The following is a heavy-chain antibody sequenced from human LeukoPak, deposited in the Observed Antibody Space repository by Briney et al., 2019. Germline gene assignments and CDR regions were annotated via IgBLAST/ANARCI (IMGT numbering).Heavy chain of an antibody. CDR3: ARDPGYSSGLRWFDP. CDR1: GGSISSSSYY. J-gene: IGHJ5*02. Sequence: SETLSLTCTVSGGSISSSSYYWGWIRQPPGKGLEWIGSIYYSGSTYYNPSLKSRVTISVDTSKNQFSLKLSSVTAADTAVYYCARDPGYSSGLRWFDPWGQGTLVTVSS. CDR2: IYYSGST. V-gene: IGHV4-39*07. D-gene: IGHD6-19*01.